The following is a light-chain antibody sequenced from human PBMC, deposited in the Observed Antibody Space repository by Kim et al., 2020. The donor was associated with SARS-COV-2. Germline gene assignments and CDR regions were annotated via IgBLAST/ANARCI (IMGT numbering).Light chain of an antibody. V-gene: IGLV2-11*01. CDR2: DVR. CDR3: CSYAGSYTLV. CDR1: SNDIGGYNS. J-gene: IGLJ3*02. Sequence: QSALTQPRSVSGSPGQSVTIPCTGTSNDIGGYNSVSWFQQHPGKAPKLMIYDVRQRPSGVPERFSGSKSGNTASLTISGLQAEDEADYYCCSYAGSYTLVFGGGTQVTVL.